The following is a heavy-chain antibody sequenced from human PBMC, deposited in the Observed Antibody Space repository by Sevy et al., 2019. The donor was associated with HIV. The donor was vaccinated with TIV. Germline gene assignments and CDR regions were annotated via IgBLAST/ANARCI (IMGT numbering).Heavy chain of an antibody. CDR1: GFTFSDYY. J-gene: IGHJ4*02. Sequence: GGSLILSCTASGFTFSDYYMSWIRQAPGKGLEWVSYISGLSNYINYADSVKGRFSISRDNVKDSLYLQMNSLRADDTAVYFCARRAVNWDYFEYWGQGTLVTVSS. V-gene: IGHV3-11*06. CDR3: ARRAVNWDYFEY. D-gene: IGHD3-16*01. CDR2: ISGLSNYI.